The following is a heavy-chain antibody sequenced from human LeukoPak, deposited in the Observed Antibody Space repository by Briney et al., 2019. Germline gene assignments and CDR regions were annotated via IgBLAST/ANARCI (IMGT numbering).Heavy chain of an antibody. CDR2: INPNSGGT. Sequence: ASVKVSCKASGYTFTGYYMHWVRQAPGQGLEWMGWINPNSGGTNYAQKFQGRVTITRDTSISTAYMELSRLRSDETAVYYCARGGDYVWGSYRPVWNYWGQGTLVTVSS. D-gene: IGHD3-16*02. J-gene: IGHJ4*02. V-gene: IGHV1-2*02. CDR3: ARGGDYVWGSYRPVWNY. CDR1: GYTFTGYY.